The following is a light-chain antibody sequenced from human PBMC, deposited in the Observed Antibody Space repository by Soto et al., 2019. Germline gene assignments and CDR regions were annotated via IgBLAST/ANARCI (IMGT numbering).Light chain of an antibody. CDR2: GNS. Sequence: QSVLTQPPSVSRAPGQRVTISCTGSSSNIGARYDVHWYQQLPRTAPKLLIYGNSNRPSGVPDRFSGSKSGTSASLAITGLQAEDEADYYCQSYDSSLSGWVFGGGTKLTVL. V-gene: IGLV1-40*01. CDR3: QSYDSSLSGWV. CDR1: SSNIGARYD. J-gene: IGLJ3*02.